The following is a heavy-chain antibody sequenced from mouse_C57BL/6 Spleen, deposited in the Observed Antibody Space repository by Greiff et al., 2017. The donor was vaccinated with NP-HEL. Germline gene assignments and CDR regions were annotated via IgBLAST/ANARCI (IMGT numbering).Heavy chain of an antibody. V-gene: IGHV5-17*01. CDR1: GFTFSDYG. D-gene: IGHD3-2*02. J-gene: IGHJ4*01. Sequence: EVKLVESGGGLVKPGGSLKLSCAASGFTFSDYGMHWVRQAPEKGLEWVAYISSGSSTIYYADTVKGRFTISRDNAKNTLFLQMTSLRSEDTAMDYCARRQHRLRAMDYWGQGTSVTVSS. CDR3: ARRQHRLRAMDY. CDR2: ISSGSSTI.